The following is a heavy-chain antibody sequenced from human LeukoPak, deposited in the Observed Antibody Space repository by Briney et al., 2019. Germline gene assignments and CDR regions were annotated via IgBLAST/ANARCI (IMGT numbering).Heavy chain of an antibody. J-gene: IGHJ5*02. V-gene: IGHV3-30-3*01. CDR3: ARGTAFGYYGSGSPNWFDP. Sequence: GGSLRLFCAASGFTFSSYAMHWVRQAPGKGLEWVAVISYDGSNKYYADSVKGRFTISRDNSKNTLYLQMNSLRAEDTAVYYCARGTAFGYYGSGSPNWFDPWGQGTLVTVSS. CDR2: ISYDGSNK. D-gene: IGHD3-10*01. CDR1: GFTFSSYA.